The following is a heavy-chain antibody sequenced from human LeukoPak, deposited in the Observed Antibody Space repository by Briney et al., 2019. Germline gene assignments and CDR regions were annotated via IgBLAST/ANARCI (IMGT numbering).Heavy chain of an antibody. J-gene: IGHJ4*02. CDR3: TRANYYDSTGYLPVVYPSDY. D-gene: IGHD3-22*01. V-gene: IGHV4-31*03. Sequence: SETLSLTCTVSGGSITSGGYFWSWIRQHPGKGLEWIGYISYSGNTYYNPSLKSRLTISVDTSKNQFSLKLSSVTAADTAVYYCTRANYYDSTGYLPVVYPSDYWGQGTLVTVSS. CDR2: ISYSGNT. CDR1: GGSITSGGYF.